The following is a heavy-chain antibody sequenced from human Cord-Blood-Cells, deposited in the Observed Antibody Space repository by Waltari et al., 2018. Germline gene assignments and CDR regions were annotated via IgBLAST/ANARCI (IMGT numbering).Heavy chain of an antibody. J-gene: IGHJ2*01. Sequence: QVQLQESGPGLVKPSGTLSLTCTVSGGAISSYYWSWIRQPPGKGLEWIGYIYYSGGTNYNPSLKSRVTISVDTSKNQFSLKLSSVTAADTAVYYCARSQSPTYYYGSGSYWYFDLWGRGTLVTVSS. CDR3: ARSQSPTYYYGSGSYWYFDL. D-gene: IGHD3-10*01. V-gene: IGHV4-59*01. CDR1: GGAISSYY. CDR2: IYYSGGT.